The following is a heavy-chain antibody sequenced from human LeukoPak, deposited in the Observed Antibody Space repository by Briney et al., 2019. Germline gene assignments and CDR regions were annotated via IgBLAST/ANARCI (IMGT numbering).Heavy chain of an antibody. Sequence: SETLSLTCTVSGGSISSGSYFWSWIRQPAGKGLEWIGRINTSGSTNYNPSLKSRVTMSVDTSKNQFSLKLNSVTAAETAVYYCARDFIVVDAFDIWGQGTMVTVSS. CDR2: INTSGST. V-gene: IGHV4-61*02. D-gene: IGHD3-16*02. CDR1: GGSISSGSYF. J-gene: IGHJ3*02. CDR3: ARDFIVVDAFDI.